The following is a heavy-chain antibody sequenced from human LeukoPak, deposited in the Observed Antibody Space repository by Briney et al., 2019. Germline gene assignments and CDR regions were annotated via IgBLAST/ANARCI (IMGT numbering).Heavy chain of an antibody. D-gene: IGHD7-27*01. CDR3: TKTGGPWD. CDR1: GFTVSNSF. V-gene: IGHV3-53*01. Sequence: GGSLRLSCAASGFTVSNSFMSWIRQAPGKGLEWVSVIYSDGTSYYADSVKARFSISRDNSKNSLYLQMNSLRVEDAAMYYCTKTGGPWDWGQGTQVTVSS. CDR2: IYSDGTS. J-gene: IGHJ4*02.